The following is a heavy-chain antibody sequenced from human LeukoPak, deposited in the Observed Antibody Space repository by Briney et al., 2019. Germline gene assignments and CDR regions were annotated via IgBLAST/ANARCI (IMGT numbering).Heavy chain of an antibody. CDR2: IRSKAYGGTT. V-gene: IGHV3-49*04. CDR1: GFTFSDYA. D-gene: IGHD1-14*01. CDR3: TNGLTMNPFDY. J-gene: IGHJ4*02. Sequence: GGSLRLSCTTSGFTFSDYAMSWVRQTPGKGLEWVGFIRSKAYGGTTEYAASVKGRFTISRDDSKSIAYLQMNSLKTEDTAFYYYTNGLTMNPFDYWGQGTLVTISS.